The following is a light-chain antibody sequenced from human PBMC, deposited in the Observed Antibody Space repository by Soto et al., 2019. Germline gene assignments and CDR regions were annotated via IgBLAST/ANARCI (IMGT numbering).Light chain of an antibody. CDR3: QQHRDWPPWT. CDR2: GAS. CDR1: ENVRTF. Sequence: EVVLTQSPATLSLSPGERATLSCRASENVRTFVDWYQQKPGQAPRPLIHGASNRATGIPDRFSGSGSGTDFTLTISNLEPEDFAVYYCQQHRDWPPWTFGQGTRVEIQ. J-gene: IGKJ1*01. V-gene: IGKV3-11*01.